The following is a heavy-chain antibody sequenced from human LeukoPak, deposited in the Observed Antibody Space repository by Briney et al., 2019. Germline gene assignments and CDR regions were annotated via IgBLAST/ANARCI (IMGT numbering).Heavy chain of an antibody. V-gene: IGHV1-69*13. CDR2: ILPNFGTA. CDR1: GGTFRSYA. J-gene: IGHJ4*02. Sequence: AVKVSCKASGGTFRSYANSWVRQARGQGLDGMGWILPNFGTANYAQKFQGRVTITADESTSTAYKELSSLRSEDTAVYYCARDSYDFWSGRRTGRIDYWGQGTLVTVSS. CDR3: ARDSYDFWSGRRTGRIDY. D-gene: IGHD3-3*01.